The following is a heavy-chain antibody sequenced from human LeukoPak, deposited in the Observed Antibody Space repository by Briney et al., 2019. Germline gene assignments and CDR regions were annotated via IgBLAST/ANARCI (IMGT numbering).Heavy chain of an antibody. CDR2: MYFDGSS. Sequence: PSETLSLTCAVSGASINSYYWSWIRQTPGKRLEWIAYMYFDGSSNYNPSLKGRVTILLDTPKNQLSLKLTSVTPADTAVYYCARGQGFGEGWGQGTLVTVSS. J-gene: IGHJ4*02. D-gene: IGHD3-10*01. V-gene: IGHV4-59*01. CDR1: GASINSYY. CDR3: ARGQGFGEG.